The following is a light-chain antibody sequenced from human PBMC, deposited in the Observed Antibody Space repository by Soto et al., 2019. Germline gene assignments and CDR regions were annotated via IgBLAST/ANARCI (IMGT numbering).Light chain of an antibody. CDR3: NSLTPSSTRV. V-gene: IGLV2-14*01. CDR1: SSDVGAYNY. J-gene: IGLJ3*02. CDR2: DVS. Sequence: QSALTQPASVSGSPGQSITISCSGTSSDVGAYNYVSWYQQHPGKAPKLIVYDVSSRPSGVSNRFSGSKSGNTASLTISGLQAEDEADYYCNSLTPSSTRVFGGGTKLTVL.